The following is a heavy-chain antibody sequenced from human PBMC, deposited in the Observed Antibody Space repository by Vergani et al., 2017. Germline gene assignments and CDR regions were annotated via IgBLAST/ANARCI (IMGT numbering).Heavy chain of an antibody. D-gene: IGHD6-6*01. CDR1: GFTFSSYG. V-gene: IGHV3-33*06. Sequence: QVQLVESGGGVVQPGRSLRLSCAASGFTFSSYGMHWVRQAPGKGLEWVAVIWYDGSNKYYADSVKGRFTISRDNSKNTLYLQMNSLRAEDTAVYYCAKIPTRIAARPGFDYWGQGTLVTVSS. CDR2: IWYDGSNK. CDR3: AKIPTRIAARPGFDY. J-gene: IGHJ4*02.